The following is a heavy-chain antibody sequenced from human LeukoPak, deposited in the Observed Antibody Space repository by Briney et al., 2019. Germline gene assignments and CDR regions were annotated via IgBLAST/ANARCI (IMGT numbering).Heavy chain of an antibody. Sequence: PGRSLRLSCAASGFTFSSYAMHWVRQAPGKGLEWVAVISYDGSNKYYADSVKGRFTISRDNSKNTLYLQMNSLRAEDTAVYYCARSRRDGYNYAPDYWGQGTLVTVSS. D-gene: IGHD5-24*01. CDR3: ARSRRDGYNYAPDY. CDR1: GFTFSSYA. J-gene: IGHJ4*02. V-gene: IGHV3-30-3*01. CDR2: ISYDGSNK.